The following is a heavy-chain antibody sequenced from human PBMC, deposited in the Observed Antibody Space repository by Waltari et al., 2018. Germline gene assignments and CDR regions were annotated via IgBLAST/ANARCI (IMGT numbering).Heavy chain of an antibody. Sequence: EVQLVESGGGSVQPGGSLRLSRGAYGFTLHNFKMTWVGQAPGKGLEWVSYISSSGSMTYYADSVKGRFTISRDNAKNSLYLQMNTVRAEDTAVYYCARHSSGYYFDLWGPGTLVTVSS. D-gene: IGHD5-18*01. CDR1: GFTLHNFK. J-gene: IGHJ4*01. CDR3: ARHSSGYYFDL. V-gene: IGHV3-48*03. CDR2: ISSSGSMT.